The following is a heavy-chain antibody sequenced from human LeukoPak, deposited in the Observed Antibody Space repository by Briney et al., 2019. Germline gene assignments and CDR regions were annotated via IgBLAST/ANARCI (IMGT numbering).Heavy chain of an antibody. J-gene: IGHJ4*02. V-gene: IGHV4-4*02. D-gene: IGHD3-10*01. CDR1: GGSISSSNW. CDR2: IYHSGST. CDR3: ARGGAIVRGVIINGFDY. Sequence: SETLSLTCAVSGGSISSSNWWSWVRQPPGKGLEWIGEIYHSGSTNYNPSLKSRVTISVDKSKNQFSLKLSSVTAADTAVYYCARGGAIVRGVIINGFDYWGQGTLVTVSS.